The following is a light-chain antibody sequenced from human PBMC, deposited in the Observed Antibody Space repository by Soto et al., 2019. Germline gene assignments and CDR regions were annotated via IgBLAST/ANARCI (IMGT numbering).Light chain of an antibody. Sequence: QSVLTQSPSASASLGASVKLTCTLSSGHSSYAIAWHQQQPEKGPRYLMKVNSDGSHSKGDGIPDRFSGSSSGAERYLTISSLQSEDEADYYCQTWGTGILVVFGGGTQLTVL. J-gene: IGLJ2*01. CDR3: QTWGTGILVV. V-gene: IGLV4-69*01. CDR2: VNSDGSH. CDR1: SGHSSYA.